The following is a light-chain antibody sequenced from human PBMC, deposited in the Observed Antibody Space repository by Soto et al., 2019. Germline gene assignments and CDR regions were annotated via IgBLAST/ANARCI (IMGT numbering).Light chain of an antibody. J-gene: IGKJ4*01. CDR1: QSISTY. CDR3: QQSYITPPLT. Sequence: DIQMTQSPSSLSASVGDRVTITCRASQSISTYLNWYQQKPGKAPKLLIYAASSLQSGVPSRFSASGSGTDFTLTISSLQPEDFATYYCQQSYITPPLTFGGGPKVDIK. V-gene: IGKV1-39*01. CDR2: AAS.